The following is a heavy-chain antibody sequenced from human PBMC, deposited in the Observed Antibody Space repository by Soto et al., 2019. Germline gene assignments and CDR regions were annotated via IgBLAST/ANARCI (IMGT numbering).Heavy chain of an antibody. D-gene: IGHD6-6*01. CDR1: GGTFSSYA. Sequence: QVQLVQSGAEVKKPGSSVKVSCKASGGTFSSYAISWVRQAPGQGLEWMGGIIPIFGTANYAQKFQGRVTITADDSTSTAYMELSSLRSEDTAVYYCARDHWYSSSSSRGRGMDVWGQGTTVTVSS. V-gene: IGHV1-69*01. CDR2: IIPIFGTA. J-gene: IGHJ6*02. CDR3: ARDHWYSSSSSRGRGMDV.